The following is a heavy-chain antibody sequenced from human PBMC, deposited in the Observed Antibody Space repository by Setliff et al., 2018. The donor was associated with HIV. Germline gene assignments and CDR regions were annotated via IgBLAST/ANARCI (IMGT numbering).Heavy chain of an antibody. J-gene: IGHJ4*02. CDR1: GFTFSSYS. V-gene: IGHV3-30*04. CDR2: ISFDGSDK. D-gene: IGHD5-18*01. CDR3: ARDPDTALVLIYFDY. Sequence: GGSLRLSCAASGFTFSSYSMHWVRQAPGKGLEWVATISFDGSDKYYADSVRGRFTISRDNSKNTLYLQVSSLRTEDTAVYYCARDPDTALVLIYFDYWGQGALVTV.